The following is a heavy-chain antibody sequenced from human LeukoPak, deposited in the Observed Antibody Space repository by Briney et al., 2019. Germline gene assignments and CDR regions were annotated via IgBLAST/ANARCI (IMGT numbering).Heavy chain of an antibody. CDR3: ARQRAHYGSGSYAFDI. CDR2: IYYSGST. J-gene: IGHJ3*02. D-gene: IGHD3-10*01. V-gene: IGHV4-39*01. Sequence: SETLSLTCTVSGGSISSSSYYWGWIRQPPGTGLEWIGSIYYSGSTYYNPSLKSRVTISVDTSKNQFSLKLSSVTAADTAVYYCARQRAHYGSGSYAFDIWGQGTMVTVSS. CDR1: GGSISSSSYY.